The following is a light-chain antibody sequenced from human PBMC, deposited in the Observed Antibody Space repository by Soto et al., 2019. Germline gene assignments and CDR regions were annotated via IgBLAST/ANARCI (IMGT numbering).Light chain of an antibody. J-gene: IGLJ1*01. CDR2: EGS. V-gene: IGLV2-23*03. CDR3: CSYAGGSNV. CDR1: SSDVGSYKF. Sequence: QSVLTQPASVSGSPGQSITISCTGTSSDVGSYKFVSWYQQHPGKAPKLMIYEGSKRPSGVYDRFSGSKSGNTASLAISGLQADDEADYFCCSYAGGSNVFGTGTKVTVL.